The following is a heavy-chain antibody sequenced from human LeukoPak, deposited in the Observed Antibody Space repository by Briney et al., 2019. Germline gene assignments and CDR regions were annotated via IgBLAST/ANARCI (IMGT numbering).Heavy chain of an antibody. CDR2: ISAYNGNT. Sequence: ASVKVSCKASGYTFTSYGISWVRQAPGQGLEWMGWISAYNGNTNYAQKLQGRVTMTTDTSTSTAYMELSSLRSEGTAVYYCARGYYDYVWGSYRYRLDYWGQGTLVTVSS. V-gene: IGHV1-18*01. D-gene: IGHD3-16*02. CDR1: GYTFTSYG. CDR3: ARGYYDYVWGSYRYRLDY. J-gene: IGHJ4*02.